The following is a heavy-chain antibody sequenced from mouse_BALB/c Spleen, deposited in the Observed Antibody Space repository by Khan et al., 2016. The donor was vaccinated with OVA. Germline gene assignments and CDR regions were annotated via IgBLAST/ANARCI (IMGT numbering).Heavy chain of an antibody. CDR1: GFSLTSYG. CDR2: IWSGGST. CDR3: ARIFMGTTDYAMDY. J-gene: IGHJ4*01. Sequence: QVQLKESGPGLVQPSQSLSITCTVSGFSLTSYGVHWVRQSPGKGLEWLGVIWSGGSTDYNAAFISRLSISKDNSKSQVFFKMNSLQANDTAIYFVARIFMGTTDYAMDYWGQGTSVTVSS. V-gene: IGHV2-2*02. D-gene: IGHD2-3*01.